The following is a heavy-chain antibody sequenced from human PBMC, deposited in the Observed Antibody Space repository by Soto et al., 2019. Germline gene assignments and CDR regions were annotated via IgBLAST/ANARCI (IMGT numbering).Heavy chain of an antibody. J-gene: IGHJ6*02. D-gene: IGHD6-19*01. CDR1: GFTFSSYG. Sequence: QVQLVESGGGVVQPGRSLRLSCAASGFTFSSYGMHWVRQAPGKGLEWVAVISYDGSNKYYADSVKGRFTISRDNSKNTLYLQMNSLRAEDTAVYYCAKDQGYSSGWYSDYGMDVWGQGTTVTVSS. V-gene: IGHV3-30*18. CDR3: AKDQGYSSGWYSDYGMDV. CDR2: ISYDGSNK.